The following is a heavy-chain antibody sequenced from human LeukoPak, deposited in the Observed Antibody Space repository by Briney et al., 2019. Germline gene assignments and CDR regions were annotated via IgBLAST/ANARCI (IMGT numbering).Heavy chain of an antibody. V-gene: IGHV3-23*01. Sequence: GESLKISCAASGFAFSSYAMIWVRQAPGKGLEWVSSISGGGSNTYYADSVKGRFTISRDQSKNTLYVQMNSLRAEDTAIYYCAKSAGDYYYYYMDVWGKGTTVTVSS. D-gene: IGHD3-10*01. CDR2: ISGGGSNT. J-gene: IGHJ6*03. CDR3: AKSAGDYYYYYMDV. CDR1: GFAFSSYA.